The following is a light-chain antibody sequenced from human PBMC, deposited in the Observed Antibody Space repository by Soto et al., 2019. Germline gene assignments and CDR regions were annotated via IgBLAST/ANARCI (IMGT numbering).Light chain of an antibody. Sequence: VFPQSNSILSLSPRASATLSCRASQSVSSYLAWYQQKPGQAPRLLIYGASSRATGIPDRFSGSGSGTDFTLTISRLEPEDFAVYYCQQRDSWSFTFGGGTKVDIK. CDR2: GAS. V-gene: IGKV3-11*01. CDR3: QQRDSWSFT. J-gene: IGKJ4*01. CDR1: QSVSSY.